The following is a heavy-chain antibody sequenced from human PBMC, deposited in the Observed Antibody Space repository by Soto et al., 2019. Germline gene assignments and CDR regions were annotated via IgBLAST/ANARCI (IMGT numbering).Heavy chain of an antibody. Sequence: GGSLRLSCAASGFTFSSYAMSWVRQAPGKGLEWVSAISGSGGSTYYADSVKGRFTISRDNSKNTLYLQMNSLRAEDTAVYYCAIPRRTYRSGWCFDYWGQGTLVTVSS. CDR1: GFTFSSYA. V-gene: IGHV3-23*01. D-gene: IGHD6-19*01. CDR3: AIPRRTYRSGWCFDY. CDR2: ISGSGGST. J-gene: IGHJ4*02.